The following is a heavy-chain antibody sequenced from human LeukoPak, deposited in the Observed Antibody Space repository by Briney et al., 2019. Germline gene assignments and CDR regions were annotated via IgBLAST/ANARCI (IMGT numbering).Heavy chain of an antibody. CDR1: GFTFSSYW. CDR2: IKQDGSEK. CDR3: AKEEGWGVNSFDM. D-gene: IGHD1-26*01. J-gene: IGHJ3*02. V-gene: IGHV3-7*03. Sequence: GGSLRLSCAASGFTFSSYWMNWVRQAPGKGLECVANIKQDGSEKFYVDSVKGRFTISRDNAKNSLYLQMNSLRAEDTAVYYCAKEEGWGVNSFDMWGQGTMVTVSS.